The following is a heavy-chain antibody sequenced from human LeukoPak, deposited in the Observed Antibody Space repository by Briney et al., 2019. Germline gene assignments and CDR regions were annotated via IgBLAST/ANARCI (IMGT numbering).Heavy chain of an antibody. D-gene: IGHD6-13*01. CDR3: ARDESSSWYSLDY. CDR1: GFTFSSYA. V-gene: IGHV3-30-3*01. J-gene: IGHJ4*02. CDR2: ISYDGSNK. Sequence: GRSLRLSCAASGFTFSSYAMHWVRQAPGEGLEWVAVISYDGSNKYYADSVKGRFTISRDNSKNTLYLQMNSLRAEDTAVYYCARDESSSWYSLDYWGQGTLVTVSS.